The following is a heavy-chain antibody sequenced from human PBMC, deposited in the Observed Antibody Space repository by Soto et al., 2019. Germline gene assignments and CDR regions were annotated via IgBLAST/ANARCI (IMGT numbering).Heavy chain of an antibody. D-gene: IGHD1-7*01. J-gene: IGHJ4*02. CDR2: ISSSGSTI. V-gene: IGHV3-11*01. Sequence: GGSLRLSCAASGFTFSDYYMSWIRQAPGKGLEWVSYISSSGSTIYYADSVKGRFTISRDNAKNSLYLQMNSLRAEDTAVYYCAKDRSSYNWNYDSDYWGQGTLVTVSS. CDR1: GFTFSDYY. CDR3: AKDRSSYNWNYDSDY.